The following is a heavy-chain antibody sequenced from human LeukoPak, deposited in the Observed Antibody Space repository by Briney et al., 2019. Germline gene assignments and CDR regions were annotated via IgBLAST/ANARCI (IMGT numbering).Heavy chain of an antibody. V-gene: IGHV3-74*01. D-gene: IGHD1-26*01. CDR2: INSDGSST. CDR3: VRGVGGDSRFDP. J-gene: IGHJ5*02. CDR1: GFAFSSYW. Sequence: TGGSLRLSCAASGFAFSSYWMHWVRQAPGKGLVWVSRINSDGSSTRYADSVKGRFTISRDNAKNTLYLQMNSLRAEDTAVYYCVRGVGGDSRFDPWGQGTLVTVSS.